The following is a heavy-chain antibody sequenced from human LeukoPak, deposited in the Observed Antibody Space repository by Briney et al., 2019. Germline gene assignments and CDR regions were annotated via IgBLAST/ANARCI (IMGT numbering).Heavy chain of an antibody. D-gene: IGHD5-24*01. J-gene: IGHJ3*02. CDR3: AKAGADGYTRGAFDI. Sequence: GRSLRLSCAASGFTFSSYAMHWVRQAPGKGLEWVAFIRYDGSNKYYADSVKGRFTISRDNSKNTLYLQMNSLRAEDTAVYYCAKAGADGYTRGAFDIWGQGTMVTVSS. CDR2: IRYDGSNK. CDR1: GFTFSSYA. V-gene: IGHV3-30*02.